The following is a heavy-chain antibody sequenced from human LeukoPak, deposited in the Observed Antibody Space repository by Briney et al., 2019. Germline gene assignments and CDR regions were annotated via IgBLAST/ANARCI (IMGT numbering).Heavy chain of an antibody. V-gene: IGHV3-21*01. CDR1: GFTFSSYS. CDR3: ARDRDTAMVAEFDY. Sequence: GGSLRLSCAASGFTFSSYSMNWVRQAPGKGLEWVSSISSSSSYIYYADSVKGRFTIPRDNAKNSLYLQMNSLRAEDTAVYYCARDRDTAMVAEFDYWGQGTLVTVSS. CDR2: ISSSSSYI. D-gene: IGHD5-18*01. J-gene: IGHJ4*02.